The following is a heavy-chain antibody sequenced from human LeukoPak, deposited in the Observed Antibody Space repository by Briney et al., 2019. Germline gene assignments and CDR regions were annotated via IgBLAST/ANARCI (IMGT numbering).Heavy chain of an antibody. CDR1: GGSISSSSYY. V-gene: IGHV4-61*05. J-gene: IGHJ4*02. CDR2: ISYSGST. CDR3: AGGPGYSYGADFDY. D-gene: IGHD5-18*01. Sequence: PSETLSLTCTVSGGSISSSSYYWGWIRQPPGRGLEWIGYISYSGSTNYNPSLKSRVTISVDTSKNEFSLKVSSVTAADTAVYYCAGGPGYSYGADFDYWGQGTLVTVSS.